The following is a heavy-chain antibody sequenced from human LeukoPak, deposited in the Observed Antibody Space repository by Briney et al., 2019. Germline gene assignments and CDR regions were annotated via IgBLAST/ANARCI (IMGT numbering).Heavy chain of an antibody. J-gene: IGHJ6*02. CDR1: GGSISSYY. V-gene: IGHV4-59*01. CDR3: ARQYYDFWSGYYDDGYYYGMDV. D-gene: IGHD3-3*01. Sequence: SETLSLACTVSGGSISSYYWSWIRQPAGKGLEWIGYIYYSGSTNYNPSLKSRVTISVDTSKNQFSLKLSSVTAADTAVYYCARQYYDFWSGYYDDGYYYGMDVWGQGTTVTVSS. CDR2: IYYSGST.